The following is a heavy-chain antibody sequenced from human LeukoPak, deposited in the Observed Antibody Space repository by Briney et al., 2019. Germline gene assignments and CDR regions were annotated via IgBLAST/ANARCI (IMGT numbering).Heavy chain of an antibody. D-gene: IGHD6-13*01. J-gene: IGHJ2*01. V-gene: IGHV3-74*01. Sequence: GGSLRLSCAASGFTFRNYWMHWVRQPPGKGLVWLSRIHKDGTTTDYADSVRGRFAISRDNAKNTLHLQMNTLRAEDTAIYYCVREHEAAGNCFFDLWGRGTLVTVST. CDR2: IHKDGTTT. CDR3: VREHEAAGNCFFDL. CDR1: GFTFRNYW.